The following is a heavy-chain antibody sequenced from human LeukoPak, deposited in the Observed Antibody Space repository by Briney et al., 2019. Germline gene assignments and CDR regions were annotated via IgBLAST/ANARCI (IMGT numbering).Heavy chain of an antibody. CDR1: GGTFISYA. CDR3: ARGGSGAARRDYYYGMDV. J-gene: IGHJ6*02. Sequence: SVKVSCKASGGTFISYAISWVRQAPGQGLEWMGGIIPIFGTANYAQKFQGRVTITADESTSTAYMELSSLRSEDTAVYYCARGGSGAARRDYYYGMDVWGQGTTVTVSS. V-gene: IGHV1-69*13. CDR2: IIPIFGTA. D-gene: IGHD6-6*01.